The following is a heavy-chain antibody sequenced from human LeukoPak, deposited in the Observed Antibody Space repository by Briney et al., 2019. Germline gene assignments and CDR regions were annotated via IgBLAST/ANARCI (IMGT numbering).Heavy chain of an antibody. CDR2: INPDSGGT. D-gene: IGHD4-17*01. V-gene: IGHV1-2*02. Sequence: ASVKVSCKASGYIFTGYYLHWVRQAPGQGLDGMGWINPDSGGTNYAQKFQGRVTMTRDTSISTADMELSRLRYDDTAVYYCAKNVFYGDPKSGFDYWGQGTLVTVSS. J-gene: IGHJ4*02. CDR3: AKNVFYGDPKSGFDY. CDR1: GYIFTGYY.